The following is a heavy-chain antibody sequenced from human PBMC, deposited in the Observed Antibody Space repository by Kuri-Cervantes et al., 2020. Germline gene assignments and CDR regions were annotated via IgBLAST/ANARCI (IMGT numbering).Heavy chain of an antibody. Sequence: LRLSCAVSGGSISSGGYSWSWIRQPPGKGLEWIGYIYHSGSTYYNPSLKSRVTISVDTSKNQFSLKLSSVTAADTAVYYCATTDYGDYDYWGQGTLVTVSS. CDR1: GGSISSGGYS. D-gene: IGHD4-17*01. CDR2: IYHSGST. CDR3: ATTDYGDYDY. V-gene: IGHV4-30-2*01. J-gene: IGHJ4*02.